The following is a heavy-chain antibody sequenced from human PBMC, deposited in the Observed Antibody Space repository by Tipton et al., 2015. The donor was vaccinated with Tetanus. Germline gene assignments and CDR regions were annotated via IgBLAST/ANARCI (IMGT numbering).Heavy chain of an antibody. CDR1: GYTFTSYG. J-gene: IGHJ4*02. V-gene: IGHV1-18*01. Sequence: QMQLVQSGAEVKKPGASVKVSCKASGYTFTSYGISWVRQAPGQGLEWMGWISAYNGNTNYAQKLQGRVTMTPDTSTSTAYMELRSLRSDDTAVYYCARDAHPLITMIVVVMANWGQGTLVTVSS. CDR3: ARDAHPLITMIVVVMAN. CDR2: ISAYNGNT. D-gene: IGHD3-22*01.